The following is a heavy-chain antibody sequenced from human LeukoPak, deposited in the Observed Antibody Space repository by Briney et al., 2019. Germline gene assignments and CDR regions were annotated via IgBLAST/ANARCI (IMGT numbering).Heavy chain of an antibody. J-gene: IGHJ5*02. CDR3: ARAGYYYDSSGYENWFDP. CDR2: IYTSGST. D-gene: IGHD3-22*01. Sequence: SETLSLTCTVSGGSSSSYCWSWIRQPAGKGLEWIGRIYTSGSTNYNPSLKSRVTMSVDTSKNQFSLKLSSVTAADTAVYYCARAGYYYDSSGYENWFDPWGQGTLVTVSS. V-gene: IGHV4-4*07. CDR1: GGSSSSYC.